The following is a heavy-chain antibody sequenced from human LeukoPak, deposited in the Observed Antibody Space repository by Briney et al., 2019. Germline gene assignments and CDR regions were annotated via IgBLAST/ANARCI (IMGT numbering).Heavy chain of an antibody. CDR3: AKPSHPTYYDFWSGYPPYAFDI. CDR1: GFTFSSYG. Sequence: GGSLRLSCAASGFTFSSYGMHWVRQAPGKGLEWVAVIWYDGSNKYYADSVKGRFTISRDNFKNTLYLQMNSLRAEDTAVYYCAKPSHPTYYDFWSGYPPYAFDIWGQGTMVTVSS. J-gene: IGHJ3*02. D-gene: IGHD3-3*01. V-gene: IGHV3-33*06. CDR2: IWYDGSNK.